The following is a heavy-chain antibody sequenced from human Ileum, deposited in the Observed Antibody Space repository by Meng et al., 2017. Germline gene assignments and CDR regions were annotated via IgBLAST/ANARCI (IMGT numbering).Heavy chain of an antibody. V-gene: IGHV3-33*01. Sequence: QVQLVESGGGVGQPGRSLRLSCAASGFTFSNYGMNWVRQAPGKGLEWVAVIWHDGNTKDYVDSVKGRFTISRDNSKNTLYLQMNSLRTEDTAVYYCATDSGGSPFDYWGQGTLVTVSS. CDR2: IWHDGNTK. D-gene: IGHD1-26*01. CDR1: GFTFSNYG. J-gene: IGHJ4*02. CDR3: ATDSGGSPFDY.